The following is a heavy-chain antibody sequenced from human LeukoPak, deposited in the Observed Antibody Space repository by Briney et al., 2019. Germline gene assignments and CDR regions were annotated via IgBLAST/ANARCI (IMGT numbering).Heavy chain of an antibody. Sequence: PGGSLRLSCAASGFTFSSCGFNWVRQAPGKGLEWIGRIYTSGSTNYNPSLKSRVTMSVDTSKNQFSLKLSSVTAADTAVYYCARNKRDFGLGFDPWGQGTLVTVSS. D-gene: IGHD3-16*01. V-gene: IGHV4-4*07. J-gene: IGHJ5*02. CDR1: GFTFSSCG. CDR3: ARNKRDFGLGFDP. CDR2: IYTSGST.